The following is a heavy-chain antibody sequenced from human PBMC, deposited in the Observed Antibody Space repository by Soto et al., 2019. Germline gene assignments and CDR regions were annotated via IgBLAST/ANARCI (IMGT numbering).Heavy chain of an antibody. Sequence: GGSLRLSCSASGFTFSSYAMHWVRQAPGKGLEYVSAISRNGGSTYYADSVKGRFTISRDNSKNTLSLQMSSLRADDPAVYYCVKDEATYYYDSSGYFYGMDVWGQGTTVTVSS. CDR3: VKDEATYYYDSSGYFYGMDV. CDR2: ISRNGGST. J-gene: IGHJ6*02. D-gene: IGHD3-22*01. V-gene: IGHV3-64D*08. CDR1: GFTFSSYA.